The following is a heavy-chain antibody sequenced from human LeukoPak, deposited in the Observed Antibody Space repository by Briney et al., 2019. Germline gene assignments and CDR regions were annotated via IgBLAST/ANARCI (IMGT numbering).Heavy chain of an antibody. CDR1: GFTFSSYG. D-gene: IGHD1-26*01. CDR3: AKVRYGWEPVDY. Sequence: PGGSLRLSCAAAGFTFSSYGMHWVRQPPGKGLDWVAFIQYDGNNKYYADSVKGRFTVSRDNSKNTLYLQMNSLRTEDTAVYYCAKVRYGWEPVDYWGQGTLATVSS. J-gene: IGHJ4*02. CDR2: IQYDGNNK. V-gene: IGHV3-30*02.